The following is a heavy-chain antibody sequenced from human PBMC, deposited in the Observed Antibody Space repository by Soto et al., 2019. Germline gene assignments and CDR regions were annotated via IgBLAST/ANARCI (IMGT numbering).Heavy chain of an antibody. CDR1: GGSFSGHY. D-gene: IGHD3-3*01. CDR2: INHSGST. J-gene: IGHJ4*02. CDR3: ARGGTYYDFWGGDY. V-gene: IGHV4-34*01. Sequence: QVQLQQWGAGLLKPSETLSLTCAVYGGSFSGHYCTWIRQPPGKGLEWIGEINHSGSTNYNPSLKSRVTISGDTSKNQFSLKLSSVTAADTAVYYCARGGTYYDFWGGDYWGQGILVTVSS.